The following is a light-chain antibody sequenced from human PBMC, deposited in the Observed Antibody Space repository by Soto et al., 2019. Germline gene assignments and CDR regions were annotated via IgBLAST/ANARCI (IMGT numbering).Light chain of an antibody. Sequence: IVLTQSPGTLSLSPGERATLNCRASQSVTNYIAWYQQRPGQAPRLLIYDASNRATGVPARFSGSRSGTDFTLTISDLEPADFGLYYCQQRLNWPPGFGQGTKVDNK. CDR2: DAS. V-gene: IGKV3-11*01. CDR3: QQRLNWPPG. CDR1: QSVTNY. J-gene: IGKJ1*01.